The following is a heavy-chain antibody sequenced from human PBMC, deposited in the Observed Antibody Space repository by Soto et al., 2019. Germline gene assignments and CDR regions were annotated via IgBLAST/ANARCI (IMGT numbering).Heavy chain of an antibody. CDR2: ISGNGGST. CDR1: GFTFSSCA. J-gene: IGHJ4*02. V-gene: IGHV3-23*01. CDR3: AKVVCDGNDSSDF. Sequence: EVQLLESGGGLVQPGGSLRLSCAASGFTFSSCAMGWVRQAPGKGLEWVSGISGNGGSTYYADSVKGRFTISRDTSKNTLYLKMDSLGAEDTAIYYCAKVVCDGNDSSDFWGQGPLVTVSS. D-gene: IGHD2-15*01.